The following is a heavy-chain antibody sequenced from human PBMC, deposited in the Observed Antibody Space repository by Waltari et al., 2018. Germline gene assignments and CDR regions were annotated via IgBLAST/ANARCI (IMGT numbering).Heavy chain of an antibody. CDR3: ARHAAATTDAFDI. J-gene: IGHJ3*02. CDR1: GGSISSSSYY. D-gene: IGHD5-12*01. V-gene: IGHV4-39*01. Sequence: QLQLQESGPGLVKPSETLSLTCTVSGGSISSSSYYWGWIRQPPGKGLEWIGSIYYSGSTYSNPSLKSRVTISVDTSKNQFSLKLSSVTAADTAVYYCARHAAATTDAFDIWGQGTMVTVSS. CDR2: IYYSGST.